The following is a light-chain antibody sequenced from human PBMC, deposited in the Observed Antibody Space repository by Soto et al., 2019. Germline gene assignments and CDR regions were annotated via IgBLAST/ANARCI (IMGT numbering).Light chain of an antibody. CDR2: DVS. J-gene: IGLJ2*01. CDR3: SSYTSSSTLV. V-gene: IGLV2-14*01. CDR1: SSDVGGYNY. Sequence: QSALTQPASVSGSPGQSITISCTGTSSDVGGYNYVSWYQQQPGKAPKFMIYDVSNRPSGVSNRFSGSKSGNTASLTISGLQAEDEADYYCSSYTSSSTLVFGGGTKVTVL.